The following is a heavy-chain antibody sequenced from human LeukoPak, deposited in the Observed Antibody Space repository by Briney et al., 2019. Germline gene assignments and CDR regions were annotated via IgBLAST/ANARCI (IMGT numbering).Heavy chain of an antibody. CDR1: GFTFSSYG. J-gene: IGHJ4*02. CDR2: IRYDGSNK. D-gene: IGHD1-1*01. V-gene: IGHV3-30*02. Sequence: GGSLRLSCAASGFTFSSYGMHWVRQAPGKGLEWVAFIRYDGSNKYYADSVKGRFTISRDNSKNTLYLQMNSLRAEDTAVYYCARAHNWNDRIDYWGQGTLVTVSS. CDR3: ARAHNWNDRIDY.